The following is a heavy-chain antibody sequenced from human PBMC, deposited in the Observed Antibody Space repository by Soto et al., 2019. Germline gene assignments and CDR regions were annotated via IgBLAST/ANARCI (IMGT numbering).Heavy chain of an antibody. D-gene: IGHD4-4*01. J-gene: IGHJ4*02. CDR2: ISGSGGST. Sequence: VGSLRLSCAVSGFTFSSYAMSWVRQAPGKGLEWVSAISGSGGSTYYADSVKGRFTISRDNSKNTLYLQMNSLRAEDTAVYYCAKWGTVTTRVLNYFDYWGQGTLVTVSS. CDR3: AKWGTVTTRVLNYFDY. CDR1: GFTFSSYA. V-gene: IGHV3-23*01.